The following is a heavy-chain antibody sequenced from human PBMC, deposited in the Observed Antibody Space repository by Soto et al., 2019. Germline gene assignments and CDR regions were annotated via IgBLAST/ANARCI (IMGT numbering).Heavy chain of an antibody. J-gene: IGHJ6*02. CDR2: SNSDGSST. V-gene: IGHV3-74*01. Sequence: GGSLRLSCAASGVTFSSYWMHWVHQAPGKGLVWVSRSNSDGSSTSYADSVKGRFTISRDNTKNTLYLQMNSLRAEDTAVYYCAREGFTVDYYYYGMDVWGQGTTVTVSS. D-gene: IGHD4-17*01. CDR1: GVTFSSYW. CDR3: AREGFTVDYYYYGMDV.